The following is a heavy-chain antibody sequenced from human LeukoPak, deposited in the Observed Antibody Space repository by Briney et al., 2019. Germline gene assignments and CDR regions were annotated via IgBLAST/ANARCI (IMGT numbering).Heavy chain of an antibody. J-gene: IGHJ6*03. V-gene: IGHV3-23*01. CDR1: GFTFSSYA. CDR2: ISGSGGST. D-gene: IGHD4-17*01. CDR3: AKDTTVTTTAGYYMDA. Sequence: PGGSLRLSCAASGFTFSSYAMSWVRQAPGKGLEWVSAISGSGGSTYYADSVKGRFTISRDNSKNTLYLQMNSLRAEDTAVYYCAKDTTVTTTAGYYMDAWGKGTTVTVSS.